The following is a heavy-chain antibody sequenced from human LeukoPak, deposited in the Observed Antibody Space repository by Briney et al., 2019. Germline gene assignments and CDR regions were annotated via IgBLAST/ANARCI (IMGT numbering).Heavy chain of an antibody. CDR1: GYTFTSYG. D-gene: IGHD3-10*01. CDR3: ARAPSSGSSPNWFDP. V-gene: IGHV1-18*01. CDR2: ISAYNGNT. Sequence: ASVKVSCKASGYTFTSYGISWVRQAPGQGLEWMGWISAYNGNTNYAQKLQGRVTMTTDTSTSTAYMELRSLRSDDTAVYYCARAPSSGSSPNWFDPWGQGTLVTVSS. J-gene: IGHJ5*02.